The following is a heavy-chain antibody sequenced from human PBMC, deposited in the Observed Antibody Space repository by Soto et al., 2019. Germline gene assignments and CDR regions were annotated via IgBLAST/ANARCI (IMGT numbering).Heavy chain of an antibody. CDR2: INPNSGGT. CDR1: GYTFTAYF. V-gene: IGHV1-2*02. J-gene: IGHJ4*02. CDR3: AKEMVGGGLRPHFDT. D-gene: IGHD2-21*01. Sequence: QVQLVQSGAEVRKPGASVKVSCKSSGYTFTAYFIHWVRQAPGQGLEWLGWINPNSGGTKYAEKFKGRLTMTGDTSINQAYMDLSRLKTDDTAVYYCAKEMVGGGLRPHFDTCGQGTLVTVSS.